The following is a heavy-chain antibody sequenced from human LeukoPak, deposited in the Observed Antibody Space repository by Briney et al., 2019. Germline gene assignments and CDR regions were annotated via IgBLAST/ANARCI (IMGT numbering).Heavy chain of an antibody. CDR2: IIPIFGTA. Sequence: SVKVSCKASGGTFSSYAISWVRQAPGQGLEWMGRIIPIFGTANYAQKFQGRVTITTDESTSTAYMELSSLRSEDTAVDYCARELGWLREDDYPNYFDYWGQGTLVTVSS. D-gene: IGHD5-12*01. J-gene: IGHJ4*02. CDR3: ARELGWLREDDYPNYFDY. V-gene: IGHV1-69*05. CDR1: GGTFSSYA.